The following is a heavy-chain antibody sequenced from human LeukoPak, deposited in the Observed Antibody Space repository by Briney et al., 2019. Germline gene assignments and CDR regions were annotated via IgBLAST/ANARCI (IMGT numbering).Heavy chain of an antibody. Sequence: SQTLSLTCTVSGGSISSGGYYWSWIRQHPGKGLERIGYIYYSGSTYYNPSLKSRVTISVDTSKNQFSLKLSSVTAADTAVYYCASRSIAVAGTNYWGQGTLVTVSS. J-gene: IGHJ4*02. CDR2: IYYSGST. CDR1: GGSISSGGYY. V-gene: IGHV4-31*03. CDR3: ASRSIAVAGTNY. D-gene: IGHD6-19*01.